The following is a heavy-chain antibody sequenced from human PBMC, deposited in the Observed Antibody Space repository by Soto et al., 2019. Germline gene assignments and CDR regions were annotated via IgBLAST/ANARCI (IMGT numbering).Heavy chain of an antibody. V-gene: IGHV3-23*01. Sequence: GGSLRLSCAASGFTFSSDAMSWVRQAPGKGLEWVSAISGSGGSTYYADSVKGRFTISRDNSKNTLYLQMNSLRAEDTAVYYCAKENGYSSSWFEFDYWDQGTLVTVSS. CDR1: GFTFSSDA. D-gene: IGHD6-13*01. J-gene: IGHJ4*02. CDR2: ISGSGGST. CDR3: AKENGYSSSWFEFDY.